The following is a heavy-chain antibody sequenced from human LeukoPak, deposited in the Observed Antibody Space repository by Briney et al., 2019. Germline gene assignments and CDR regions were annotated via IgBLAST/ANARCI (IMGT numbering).Heavy chain of an antibody. V-gene: IGHV3-53*05. J-gene: IGHJ4*02. CDR1: GFTVSSNY. CDR3: VKEFGGHSYGAYFDY. Sequence: GGSLRLSCAASGFTVSSNYMSWVRQAPGKGLEWVSVIYSGGSTYYADSVKGRFTISRDNSKNTLYLQMNSLRVEDTAVYYCVKEFGGHSYGAYFDYWGQGTLVTVSS. CDR2: IYSGGST. D-gene: IGHD5-18*01.